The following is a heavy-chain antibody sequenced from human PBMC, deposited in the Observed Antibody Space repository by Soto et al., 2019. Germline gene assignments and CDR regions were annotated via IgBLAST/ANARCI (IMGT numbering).Heavy chain of an antibody. V-gene: IGHV3-23*01. CDR3: AKNPGYYYDSTGYHFDY. D-gene: IGHD3-22*01. J-gene: IGHJ4*02. CDR2: ISYGGGTT. CDR1: EFTLSKYA. Sequence: PGGSLRLSCAASEFTLSKYAMSWVRPAPGKGLEWVSAISYGGGTTYYADSVKGRFTISRDNSKNTLYLQMNSLRAEDTAVYYCAKNPGYYYDSTGYHFDYWGQGTLVTVSS.